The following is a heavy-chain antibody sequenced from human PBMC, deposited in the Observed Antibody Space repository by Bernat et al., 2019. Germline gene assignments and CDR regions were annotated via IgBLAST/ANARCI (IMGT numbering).Heavy chain of an antibody. J-gene: IGHJ4*02. Sequence: QITLKESGPKLVKPTQTLTLACSFSGFSLTTGGVAVGWIRQPPGKALEWLALIYGDDNKRYSPSLKTRLTITKDTSKNQVVLTMTNMDPVDTATYYCAHRQNSGFGYWGQGTLVTVSS. D-gene: IGHD1-26*01. V-gene: IGHV2-5*02. CDR1: GFSLTTGGVA. CDR2: IYGDDNK. CDR3: AHRQNSGFGY.